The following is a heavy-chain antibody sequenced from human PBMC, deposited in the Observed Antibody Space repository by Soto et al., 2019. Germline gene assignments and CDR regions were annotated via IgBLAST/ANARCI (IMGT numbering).Heavy chain of an antibody. V-gene: IGHV1-3*01. Sequence: SVKGSCNASGYTFTPYAIRWLRQAPGQRLEWVGYIIVGDGNTKYSQKFQGRVTITRDTSASTAYMELSSLRPEDTSVYYCARRGTEVFHQDYFDPWGQGTLVTVSS. CDR3: ARRGTEVFHQDYFDP. J-gene: IGHJ5*02. CDR2: IIVGDGNT. CDR1: GYTFTPYA. D-gene: IGHD3-16*01.